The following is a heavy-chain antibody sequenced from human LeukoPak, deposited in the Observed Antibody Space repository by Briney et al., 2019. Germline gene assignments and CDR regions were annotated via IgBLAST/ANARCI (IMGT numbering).Heavy chain of an antibody. Sequence: GGSLRLSCAASGFTFSHYGMHWVRQAPGKGLEWVSSISSSSSYIYYADSVKGRFTISRDNAKNSLSLQMKSLRAEDTAVYYCVRGEYSYGPLDYYYYMDVWGKGTTVTVSS. CDR3: VRGEYSYGPLDYYYYMDV. CDR2: ISSSSSYI. CDR1: GFTFSHYG. J-gene: IGHJ6*03. V-gene: IGHV3-21*01. D-gene: IGHD5-18*01.